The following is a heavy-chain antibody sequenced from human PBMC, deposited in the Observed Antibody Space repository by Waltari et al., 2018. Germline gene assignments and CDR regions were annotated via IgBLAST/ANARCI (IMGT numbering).Heavy chain of an antibody. J-gene: IGHJ2*01. CDR3: ARHSAKSFSSWFFNL. CDR1: GDSINGNSYY. CDR2: LDFSGNT. D-gene: IGHD3-10*01. V-gene: IGHV4-39*01. Sequence: QLQLQESGPGLVKPSDTLFLRCTVSGDSINGNSYYWAWIRQPPGKGLEWIASLDFSGNTNYSPSLKSRVTIFVATPNSQAYMKVRYVTAEDTGVYYCARHSAKSFSSWFFNLWGRGTLVTVSS.